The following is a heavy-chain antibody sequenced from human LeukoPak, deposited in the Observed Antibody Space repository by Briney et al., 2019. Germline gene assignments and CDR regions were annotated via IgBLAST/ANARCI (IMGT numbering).Heavy chain of an antibody. Sequence: PGGSLRLSCAASGFTFNNYAMSWVRQAPGKGLEWVSAISGRGGSTYYADSVKGRFTISRDNSKNTLYLQMNSLRAEDTAVYYCAKEALLGGATSYWGQGTLVTVSS. J-gene: IGHJ4*02. CDR1: GFTFNNYA. V-gene: IGHV3-23*01. D-gene: IGHD1-26*01. CDR3: AKEALLGGATSY. CDR2: ISGRGGST.